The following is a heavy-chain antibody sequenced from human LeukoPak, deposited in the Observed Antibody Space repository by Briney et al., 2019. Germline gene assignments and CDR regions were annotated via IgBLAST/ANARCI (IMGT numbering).Heavy chain of an antibody. CDR3: ARYQNWGSWYYFDY. CDR1: GGSISSSRYD. Sequence: SETLSLTCSVSGGSISSSRYDWSWIRQPAGKGLEWIGHIYTTGSTSYNPSLKSRVTISGDTSKNQFSLKLSSVTATDTAVYYCARYQNWGSWYYFDYWGQGTLVTVSS. J-gene: IGHJ4*02. D-gene: IGHD7-27*01. CDR2: IYTTGST. V-gene: IGHV4-61*09.